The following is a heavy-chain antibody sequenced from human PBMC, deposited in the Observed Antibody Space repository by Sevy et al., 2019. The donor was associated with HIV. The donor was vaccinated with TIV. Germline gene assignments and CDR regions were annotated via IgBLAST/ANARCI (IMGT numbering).Heavy chain of an antibody. Sequence: GGSLRLSCAASGFTFSSYWMHWVRQAPGKGLVWVSRINSDGSSTNYADPVKGRFTISRDNAKNTLYLQMNSLRAEDTAVYYCAREYSGTYYYFDYWGQGTLVTVSS. V-gene: IGHV3-74*01. CDR1: GFTFSSYW. J-gene: IGHJ4*02. CDR3: AREYSGTYYYFDY. D-gene: IGHD1-26*01. CDR2: INSDGSST.